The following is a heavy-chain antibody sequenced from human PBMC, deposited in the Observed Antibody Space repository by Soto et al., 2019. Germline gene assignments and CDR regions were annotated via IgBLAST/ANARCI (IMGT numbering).Heavy chain of an antibody. CDR2: IIPIFNTA. Sequence: SVKVSCKASGGTFRNYPISWVRQAPGQGLEWMGMIIPIFNTANYAQNFQGRLTITADEYTSTAYMELSSLGSEDTAVYFCARKGGCGGSLVPAGFGCWRQGTRGIFAS. CDR3: ARKGGCGGSLVPAGFGC. V-gene: IGHV1-69*13. D-gene: IGHD2-21*01. J-gene: IGHJ4*02. CDR1: GGTFRNYP.